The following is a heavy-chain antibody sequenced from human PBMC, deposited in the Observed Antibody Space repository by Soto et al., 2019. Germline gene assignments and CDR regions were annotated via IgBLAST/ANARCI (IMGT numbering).Heavy chain of an antibody. CDR1: GFTFSSYA. J-gene: IGHJ4*02. D-gene: IGHD3-10*01. CDR2: ISYDGSNK. Sequence: GGCLRLSCAASGFTFSSYAMHWVRQAPGKGLEWVAVISYDGSNKYYADSVKGRFTISRDTSKNTLYLQMNSLRAEDTAVYYCARGRGLTNRGYFDYWGQGTLVTVSS. V-gene: IGHV3-30-3*01. CDR3: ARGRGLTNRGYFDY.